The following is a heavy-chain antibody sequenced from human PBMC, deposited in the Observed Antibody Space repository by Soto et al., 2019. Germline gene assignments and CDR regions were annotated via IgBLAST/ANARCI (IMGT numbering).Heavy chain of an antibody. V-gene: IGHV1-18*01. D-gene: IGHD3-16*01. CDR2: ISAYNGNT. CDR3: ATGGAPIDS. CDR1: GYTFTNFG. J-gene: IGHJ4*02. Sequence: QVQLVQSGAEVKKPGASVKVSCKASGYTFTNFGISWVRQAPGQGLEWMGWISAYNGNTNYAQNFQGRVTMTTDTSTSTAHMELRSLSYDDTDGNYCATGGAPIDSWGPRTLVTVSS.